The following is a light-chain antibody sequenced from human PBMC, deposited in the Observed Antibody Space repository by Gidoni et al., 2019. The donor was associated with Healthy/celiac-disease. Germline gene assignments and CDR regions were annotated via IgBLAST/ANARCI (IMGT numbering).Light chain of an antibody. V-gene: IGLV1-40*01. Sequence: QSVLTQPPSVSGAPGQRVTISCTGSSSNIGAGYDVHWSQQLPGTAPKLLIYGNNNRPSGVPDRFSGSKSGTSASLAITGLQAEDEADYYCQSYDSSLSGSDVVFGGGAKLTVL. CDR2: GNN. CDR1: SSNIGAGYD. J-gene: IGLJ2*01. CDR3: QSYDSSLSGSDVV.